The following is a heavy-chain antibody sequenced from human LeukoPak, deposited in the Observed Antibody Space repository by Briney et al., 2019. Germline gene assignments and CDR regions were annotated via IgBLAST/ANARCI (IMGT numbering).Heavy chain of an antibody. D-gene: IGHD6-13*01. J-gene: IGHJ4*02. CDR2: INPSGGST. CDR1: GYTFTSYY. V-gene: IGHV1-46*01. CDR3: GRGGSSWYSPDY. Sequence: ASVKDSCKASGYTFTSYYMHWVRQAPGQGLEWMGIINPSGGSTSYAQKFQGRVTMTRDMSTSTVYMELSSLRSEDTAVYYCGRGGSSWYSPDYWGQGTMVTVYS.